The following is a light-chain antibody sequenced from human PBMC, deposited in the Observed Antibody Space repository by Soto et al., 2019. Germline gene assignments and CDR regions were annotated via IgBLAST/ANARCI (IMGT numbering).Light chain of an antibody. CDR1: SSDVGTYNR. J-gene: IGLJ2*01. V-gene: IGLV2-23*02. CDR2: DVT. Sequence: QSVLTQPASVSGSPGQSITISCAGTSSDVGTYNRVSWYQQHPGKAPKLMIYDVTQRPSGVSDRFSGSKAGNTASLTISGLQAEDEADYYCSSSAGSATFVVFGGGTKVTVL. CDR3: SSSAGSATFVV.